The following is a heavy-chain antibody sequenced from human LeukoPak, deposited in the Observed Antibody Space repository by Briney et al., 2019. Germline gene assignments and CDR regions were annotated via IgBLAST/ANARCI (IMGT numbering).Heavy chain of an antibody. CDR3: TSFNLGGNDDY. CDR1: GFTFSGSA. J-gene: IGHJ4*02. Sequence: GGSLRLSCAASGFTFSGSAMHWVRQASGKGLEWVGRIRSKANSYATAYAASVKGRFTISRDDSKNTAYLQMNSLKTEDTAVYYRTSFNLGGNDDYWGQGTLVTVSS. CDR2: IRSKANSYAT. D-gene: IGHD4-23*01. V-gene: IGHV3-73*01.